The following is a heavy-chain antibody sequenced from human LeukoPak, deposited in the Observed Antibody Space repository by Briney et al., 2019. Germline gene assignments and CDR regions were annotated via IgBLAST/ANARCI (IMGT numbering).Heavy chain of an antibody. CDR3: ARHREISSRDFEY. Sequence: PGGSLRLSCAISGFTVSSSDMSWVRQAPGKGLEWVSASYRGGDTYYADPAKGRFTISRDNSKNTLFLQMNSLRAEDTAIYYCARHREISSRDFEYWGQGTLVTVSS. CDR2: SYRGGDT. D-gene: IGHD1-14*01. CDR1: GFTVSSSD. V-gene: IGHV3-53*01. J-gene: IGHJ4*02.